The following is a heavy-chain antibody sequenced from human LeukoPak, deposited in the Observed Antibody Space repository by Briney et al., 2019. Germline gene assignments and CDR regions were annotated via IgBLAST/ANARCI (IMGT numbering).Heavy chain of an antibody. D-gene: IGHD1-14*01. V-gene: IGHV1-2*02. J-gene: IGHJ5*02. CDR1: GYTFTGYY. CDR2: INPNSGGT. Sequence: GASVKVSCKASGYTFTGYYMHWLRQAPGQGLEWMGWINPNSGGTNYAQKFRGRGTITRDTSISTAYMELSRWRSDDTAVYYLARNNLIRGRKGFDPLGQGTLVTVSS. CDR3: ARNNLIRGRKGFDP.